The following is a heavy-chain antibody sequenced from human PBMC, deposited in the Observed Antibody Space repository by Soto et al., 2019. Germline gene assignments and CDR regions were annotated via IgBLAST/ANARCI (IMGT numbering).Heavy chain of an antibody. J-gene: IGHJ4*02. CDR1: GYTFTSYD. D-gene: IGHD1-20*01. V-gene: IGHV1-3*01. CDR3: ARDKITEILDF. Sequence: GASVKVSCKASGYTFTSYDMHWVRQAPGQRLEWMGWINAGNGNTKYSQKFQGRVTITRDTSASKAYMELSSLRSEDTAVYYCARDKITEILDFGCQGTPVTVSS. CDR2: INAGNGNT.